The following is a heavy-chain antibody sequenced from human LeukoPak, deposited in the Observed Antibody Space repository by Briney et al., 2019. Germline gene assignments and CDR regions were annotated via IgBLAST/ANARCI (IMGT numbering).Heavy chain of an antibody. D-gene: IGHD3-22*01. CDR1: GFTFNIYG. J-gene: IGHJ4*02. CDR2: IWYDGSDK. CDR3: ARATPTYYYDSSGYYPDY. Sequence: PGGSLRLSCAASGFTFNIYGMHWVRQAPGKGLEWVAVIWYDGSDKCYADSVKGRFTISRDNSKNTLYLQMNSLRAEDTAVYSCARATPTYYYDSSGYYPDYWGQGTLVTVSS. V-gene: IGHV3-33*08.